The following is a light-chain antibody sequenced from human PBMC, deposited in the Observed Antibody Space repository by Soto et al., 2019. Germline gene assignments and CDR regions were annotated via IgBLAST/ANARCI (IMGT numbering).Light chain of an antibody. J-gene: IGLJ1*01. CDR3: SAFTGTTYD. Sequence: QSALTQPASVSGSPGQSITISCTGTSSDVGGNKYVSWYQHYPGKAPKLMICDVSNRPSGVSNRFSGSKSGNTASLTISGLQAEDEADYYCSAFTGTTYDFGTGTKLTVL. V-gene: IGLV2-14*03. CDR1: SSDVGGNKY. CDR2: DVS.